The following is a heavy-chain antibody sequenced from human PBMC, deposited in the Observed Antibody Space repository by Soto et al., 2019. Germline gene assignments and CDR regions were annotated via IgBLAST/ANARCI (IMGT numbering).Heavy chain of an antibody. CDR2: INPSGGT. J-gene: IGHJ4*02. CDR1: GGSFSTDY. Sequence: PSETLSLTCAVYGGSFSTDYGSWIRQPPGKGLEWIGEINPSGGTNYNPSTKSRVPISVDTSKNQFSLKLSSVTAADTAAYYCARRRYDILTGYLYFDYWGQGTLVTVSS. CDR3: ARRRYDILTGYLYFDY. V-gene: IGHV4-34*01. D-gene: IGHD3-9*01.